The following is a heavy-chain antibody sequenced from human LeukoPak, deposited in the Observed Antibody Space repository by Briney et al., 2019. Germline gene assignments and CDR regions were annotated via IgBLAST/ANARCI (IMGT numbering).Heavy chain of an antibody. Sequence: PGGSLRLSCAASGFTFSSYSMNWVRQAPGKGLEWVSSISSSSSYIYYADSVKGRFTISRDNAKNSLYLQMNSLRAEDTAVYYCARGQRYCSSTSCYGGWFDYWGQGTLVTVSS. CDR3: ARGQRYCSSTSCYGGWFDY. CDR2: ISSSSSYI. J-gene: IGHJ4*02. D-gene: IGHD2-2*01. V-gene: IGHV3-21*01. CDR1: GFTFSSYS.